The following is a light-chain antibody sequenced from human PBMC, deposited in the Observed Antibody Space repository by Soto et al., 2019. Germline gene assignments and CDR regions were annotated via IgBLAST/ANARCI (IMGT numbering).Light chain of an antibody. CDR2: EGS. J-gene: IGLJ2*01. CDR1: SSDVGSYNL. CDR3: CSYAGSSTHVV. V-gene: IGLV2-23*01. Sequence: QSALTQPASVSGSPGQSFTISGTGTSSDVGSYNLVSWYQQHPGKAPKLMIYEGSKRPSGVSNRFSGSKSGNTASLTISGLQAEDEADYYCCSYAGSSTHVVFGGGTKLTVL.